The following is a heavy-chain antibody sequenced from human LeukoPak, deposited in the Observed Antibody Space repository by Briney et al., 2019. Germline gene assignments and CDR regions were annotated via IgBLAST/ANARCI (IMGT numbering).Heavy chain of an antibody. D-gene: IGHD3-9*01. V-gene: IGHV3-30*01. Sequence: GGSLRLSCAASGFTFNSYAMHWVRQAPGKGLEWVAVISYDGSTKYYADSVKGRFTISRDNSKNTLYLKMNSQRAEDTAVYYCARGDILTGPDYFDYWGQGTLVTVSS. CDR3: ARGDILTGPDYFDY. CDR1: GFTFNSYA. CDR2: ISYDGSTK. J-gene: IGHJ4*02.